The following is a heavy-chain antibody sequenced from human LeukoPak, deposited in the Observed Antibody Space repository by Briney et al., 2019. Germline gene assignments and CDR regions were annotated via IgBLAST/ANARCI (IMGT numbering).Heavy chain of an antibody. CDR2: IYYSGST. V-gene: IGHV4-59*01. CDR1: GGSISSYY. J-gene: IGHJ5*02. Sequence: SETLSLTCTVSGGSISSYYWSWIRQPPGKGLEWIGYIYYSGSTNYNPSLKSRVTISVDTSKNRFSLKLSSVTAADTAVYYCARATRFSSSWSSNWFDPWGQGTLVTVSS. CDR3: ARATRFSSSWSSNWFDP. D-gene: IGHD6-13*01.